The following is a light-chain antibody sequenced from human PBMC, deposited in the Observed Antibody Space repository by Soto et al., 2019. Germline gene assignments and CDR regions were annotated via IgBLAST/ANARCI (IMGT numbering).Light chain of an antibody. CDR1: STDVGRYNY. J-gene: IGLJ1*01. CDR2: DVS. V-gene: IGLV2-14*01. CDR3: TSYTSDSTYV. Sequence: QSVLTQPASVSGSPGQSITISCTGTSTDVGRYNYVSWYQQHPGKAPKLMVYDVSNRPSCVSNRFSGSKSGITASLTISGLQAEDEADYYCTSYTSDSTYVFGTGTKVTVL.